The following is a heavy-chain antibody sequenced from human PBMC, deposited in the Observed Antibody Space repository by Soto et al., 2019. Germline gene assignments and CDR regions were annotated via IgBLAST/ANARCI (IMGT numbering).Heavy chain of an antibody. V-gene: IGHV1-69*06. J-gene: IGHJ6*02. CDR2: IIHIFGTA. D-gene: IGHD2-8*01. Sequence: QVQLVQSGAEVKKPGSSVKVSCKASGGTFSSYAISWVRQAPGQGLEWMGGIIHIFGTANYAQKFQGRVTITADKSTSTAYMELSSLRSEDTAVYYCASPNLGYCTHGVCHYYYGMDVWGQGTTVTVSS. CDR3: ASPNLGYCTHGVCHYYYGMDV. CDR1: GGTFSSYA.